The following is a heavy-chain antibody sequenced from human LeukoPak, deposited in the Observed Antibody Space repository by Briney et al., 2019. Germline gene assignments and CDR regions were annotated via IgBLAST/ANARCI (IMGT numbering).Heavy chain of an antibody. V-gene: IGHV1-18*01. CDR2: SSTYDANT. CDR1: GYTFTSNA. CDR3: ARISTSWSDP. D-gene: IGHD3-3*02. Sequence: ASVKVSCKASGYTFTSNAITWVRQAPGQGLEWMGWSSTYDANTRYAQKFQGRVTMTIDTSTSTAYMELRNLTSDDTDVYHCARISTSWSDPWGQGTLVIVSS. J-gene: IGHJ5*02.